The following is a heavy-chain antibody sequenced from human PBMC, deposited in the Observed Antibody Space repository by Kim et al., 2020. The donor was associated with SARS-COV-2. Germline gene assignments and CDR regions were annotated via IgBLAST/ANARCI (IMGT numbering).Heavy chain of an antibody. CDR3: GRRNRITMVRGDSRVDY. Sequence: SETLSLTCTVSGGSISSGGYYWSWIRQHPGKGLEWIGYIYYSGSTYYNPSLKSRVTISVDTSKNQFSLKLSSVTAADTAVYYCGRRNRITMVRGDSRVDYWGQGTLVTVSS. CDR2: IYYSGST. V-gene: IGHV4-31*03. CDR1: GGSISSGGYY. J-gene: IGHJ4*02. D-gene: IGHD3-10*01.